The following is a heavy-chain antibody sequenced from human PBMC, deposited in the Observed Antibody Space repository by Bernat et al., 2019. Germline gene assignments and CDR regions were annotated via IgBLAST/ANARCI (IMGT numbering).Heavy chain of an antibody. D-gene: IGHD1-26*01. CDR3: ARASRPGGSCIDY. J-gene: IGHJ4*02. V-gene: IGHV3-33*01. CDR2: IWYDGSNK. CDR1: GFTFSSYG. Sequence: QVQLVESGGGVVQPGRSLRLSCAASGFTFSSYGMHWVRQAPGKGLEWVAVIWYDGSNKYYADSVKGRFTNSRDNSKNTLYLQMNSLRAEDTAVYYCARASRPGGSCIDYWGQGTLVTVSS.